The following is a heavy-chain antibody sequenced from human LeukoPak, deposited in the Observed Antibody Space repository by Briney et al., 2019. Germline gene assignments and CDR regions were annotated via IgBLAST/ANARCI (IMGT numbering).Heavy chain of an antibody. J-gene: IGHJ6*03. CDR1: GFTFSSYA. Sequence: GGSLRLSCAASGFTFSSYAMSWVRQAPGKGLEWVSAISGSGGSTYYADSVKGRFTISRDNAKNSLYLQMNSLRAEDTAVYYCARGHPDVSSWPLYYYYMDVWGKGTTVTVSS. D-gene: IGHD6-6*01. CDR3: ARGHPDVSSWPLYYYYMDV. V-gene: IGHV3-23*01. CDR2: ISGSGGST.